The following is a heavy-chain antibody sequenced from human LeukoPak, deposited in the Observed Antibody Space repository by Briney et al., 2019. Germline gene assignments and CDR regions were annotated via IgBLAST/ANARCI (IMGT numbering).Heavy chain of an antibody. V-gene: IGHV3-9*01. Sequence: GGSLRLSCAASGFTFSDYAMHWVRQVPGKGLEWVSGISWNSGTIDYADIVKGRFTTSRDNSKKTLHLQMSSLKLEDTAFYYCAKASAHWYFDLWGRGTLVTVSS. CDR2: ISWNSGTI. J-gene: IGHJ2*01. CDR1: GFTFSDYA. CDR3: AKASAHWYFDL.